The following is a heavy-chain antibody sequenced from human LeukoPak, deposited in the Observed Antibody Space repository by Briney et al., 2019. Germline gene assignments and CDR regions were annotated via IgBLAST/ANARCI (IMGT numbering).Heavy chain of an antibody. J-gene: IGHJ3*02. CDR2: IYYSGST. D-gene: IGHD3-22*01. Sequence: SETLSLTCTVSGGSISSYYWSWIRQPPGKGLEWIGYIYYSGSTNYNPSLKSRVTISVDTSKNQFSLKLSSVTAADTAVYYCARLVLSRRGTGAFDIWGQGTMVTVSS. CDR3: ARLVLSRRGTGAFDI. CDR1: GGSISSYY. V-gene: IGHV4-59*08.